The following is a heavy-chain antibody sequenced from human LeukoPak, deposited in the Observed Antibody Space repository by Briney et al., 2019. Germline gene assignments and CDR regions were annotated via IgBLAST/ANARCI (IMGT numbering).Heavy chain of an antibody. D-gene: IGHD5-12*01. V-gene: IGHV3-53*01. Sequence: QPGGSLRLSCAASGFTVSSNYMNWVRQAPGKGLEWVSVITSGGNTYYAHSVKGRFTTSRDNSKNTLYVQMNSLRAEDTAIYYCARGRGYRDYDRPLDYWGQGTLVTVSS. CDR3: ARGRGYRDYDRPLDY. J-gene: IGHJ4*02. CDR2: ITSGGNT. CDR1: GFTVSSNY.